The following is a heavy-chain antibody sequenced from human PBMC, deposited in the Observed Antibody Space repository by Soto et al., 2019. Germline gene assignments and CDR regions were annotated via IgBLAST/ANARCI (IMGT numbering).Heavy chain of an antibody. D-gene: IGHD6-19*01. Sequence: QVQLVQSGADVKQPGASVKVSCKASGYSFTAYYIHWLRQAPGQGLEWMGWIYPNSGDKKSAQKFQGRLTLTRDTSITTAYMELSSLRSDDTAIYYCASLQTSGWYGVHWGQGTLVTVSS. J-gene: IGHJ4*02. CDR2: IYPNSGDK. V-gene: IGHV1-2*02. CDR1: GYSFTAYY. CDR3: ASLQTSGWYGVH.